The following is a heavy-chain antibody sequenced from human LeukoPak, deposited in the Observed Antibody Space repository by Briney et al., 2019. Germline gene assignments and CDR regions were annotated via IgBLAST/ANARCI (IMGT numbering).Heavy chain of an antibody. CDR1: GYTFTELA. Sequence: GASVKVSCKVSGYTFTELAMHWVRQAPGKGLEWMGSFDLEDGERIYAQKLQGRLIMTEDTSTDTAYLELSSLRSDDTAVYYCAPRNVYKGYFDNRGQGTLVTVSS. CDR2: FDLEDGER. J-gene: IGHJ4*02. D-gene: IGHD5-24*01. V-gene: IGHV1-24*01. CDR3: APRNVYKGYFDN.